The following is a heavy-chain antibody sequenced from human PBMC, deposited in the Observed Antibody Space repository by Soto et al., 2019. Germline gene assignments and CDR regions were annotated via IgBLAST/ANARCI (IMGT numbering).Heavy chain of an antibody. CDR2: ISADNGNT. V-gene: IGHV1-18*01. CDR3: ARSSSGPPPDAFDT. D-gene: IGHD6-19*01. Sequence: QVQLVQSGAEVKKPGASVKVSCKASGYTFTSYGISWVRQAPGQGLEWMGWISADNGNTNCAQKLQGRVTMTTDTSTSTAYMEPRSLRSEDTAVYYCARSSSGPPPDAFDTWGQGTMVTVSS. J-gene: IGHJ3*02. CDR1: GYTFTSYG.